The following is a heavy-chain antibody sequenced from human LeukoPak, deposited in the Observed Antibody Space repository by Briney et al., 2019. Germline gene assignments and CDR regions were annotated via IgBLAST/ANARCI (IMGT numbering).Heavy chain of an antibody. J-gene: IGHJ3*02. V-gene: IGHV4-59*12. CDR2: IYYSGST. CDR3: AREEALDAFDI. Sequence: SETLSLTCTVSGGSISSYYWSWIRQPPGKGLEWIGYIYYSGSTYYNPSLKSRVTISVDTSKNQFSLKLSSVTAADTAVYYCAREEALDAFDIWGQGTMVTVSS. CDR1: GGSISSYY.